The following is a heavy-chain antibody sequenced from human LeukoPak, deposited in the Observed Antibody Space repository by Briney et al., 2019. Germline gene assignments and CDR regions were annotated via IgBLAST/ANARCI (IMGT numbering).Heavy chain of an antibody. D-gene: IGHD4-23*01. CDR2: ISGSGGST. CDR3: AKTNGGSPTLDY. J-gene: IGHJ4*02. Sequence: GGSLRLSCAASGFTFSSYAMSWVRQAPGKGLEWVSAISGSGGSTYYADSVKGRFTISRDNSKNTLYLQMNSLRAGDTAVYYCAKTNGGSPTLDYWGQGTLVTVSS. CDR1: GFTFSSYA. V-gene: IGHV3-23*01.